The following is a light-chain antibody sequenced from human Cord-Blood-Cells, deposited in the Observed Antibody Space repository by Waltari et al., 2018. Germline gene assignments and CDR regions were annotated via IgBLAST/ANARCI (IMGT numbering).Light chain of an antibody. Sequence: SQMTQTPSSLSASVGDRVTITCRASKSISSYLNWYQQKPGKAPKLLIYAASSLQSGVPSRFSGSGSGTDFTLTISSLQPEDFAAYYCQQSYSTPPSFGQGTKLEIK. CDR2: AAS. CDR3: QQSYSTPPS. V-gene: IGKV1-39*01. CDR1: KSISSY. J-gene: IGKJ2*03.